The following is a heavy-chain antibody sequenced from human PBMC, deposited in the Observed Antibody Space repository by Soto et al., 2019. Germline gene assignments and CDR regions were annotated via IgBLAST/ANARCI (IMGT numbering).Heavy chain of an antibody. D-gene: IGHD2-2*01. CDR2: IIPILGIA. V-gene: IGHV1-69*04. Sequence: SVEVSCEASGGTFSSYTISWVRQAPGQGLEWMGRIIPILGIANYAQKFQGRVTITADKSTSTAYMELSSLRSEDTAVYYCARDVGQVVVPAAIGLGAFDIWGQGTMVTVSS. CDR3: ARDVGQVVVPAAIGLGAFDI. CDR1: GGTFSSYT. J-gene: IGHJ3*02.